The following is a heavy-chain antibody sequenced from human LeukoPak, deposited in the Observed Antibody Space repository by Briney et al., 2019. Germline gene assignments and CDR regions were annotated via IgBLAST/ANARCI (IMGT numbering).Heavy chain of an antibody. D-gene: IGHD6-19*01. CDR3: ASAGYSSGWPDC. CDR2: INQDGSQR. J-gene: IGHJ4*01. Sequence: GGSLRLSCTACGVAFSNYWMTWVRQVPGKGLEWVANINQDGSQRYYVDSVKGRFTISRDNAQNSLYLQMNSLRVEDTAVYYCASAGYSSGWPDCRGHGALVTVSS. V-gene: IGHV3-7*01. CDR1: GVAFSNYW.